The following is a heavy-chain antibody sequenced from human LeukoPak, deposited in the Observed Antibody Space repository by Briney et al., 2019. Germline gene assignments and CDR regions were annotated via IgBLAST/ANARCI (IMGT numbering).Heavy chain of an antibody. J-gene: IGHJ4*02. V-gene: IGHV3-74*01. D-gene: IGHD3-3*01. CDR3: AASRWSGALDF. CDR1: GFIFRDYW. CDR2: IDRDGFPT. Sequence: GGSLRLSCVASGFIFRDYWMLWVRQVPGKGLIWVSRIDRDGFPTIYADSVKGRFTVSRNNARNTLYLQMNNLRGEDSAVYYCAASRWSGALDFWGQGTLVTVSS.